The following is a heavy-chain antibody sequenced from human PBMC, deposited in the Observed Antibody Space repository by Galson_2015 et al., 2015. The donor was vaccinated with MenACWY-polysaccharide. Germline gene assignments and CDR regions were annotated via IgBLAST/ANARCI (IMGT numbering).Heavy chain of an antibody. V-gene: IGHV3-66*04. CDR3: ARQLIDDFPYYYYGMDV. CDR1: GFTVSSNY. Sequence: SLRLSCAASGFTVSSNYMSWVRQAPGKGLEWVSVIYSGGSTYYADSVKGRFTISRDNSKNTLYLQMNSLRAEDTAVYYCARQLIDDFPYYYYGMDVWGQGTTVTVSS. CDR2: IYSGGST. D-gene: IGHD3-22*01. J-gene: IGHJ6*02.